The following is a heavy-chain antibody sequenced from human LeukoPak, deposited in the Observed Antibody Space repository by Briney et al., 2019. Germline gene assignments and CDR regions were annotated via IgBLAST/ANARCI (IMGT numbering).Heavy chain of an antibody. CDR1: GYPISSGYH. J-gene: IGHJ4*02. CDR3: AGASYDSSGAH. Sequence: SETLSLSCVVSGYPISSGYHWGWIRQPPGEGLEWIGSVYRSGSTYYNPSLKSRVTISVDTSKNQISLKVRSVTAADTAVYYCAGASYDSSGAHWGQGTLVTVSS. CDR2: VYRSGST. V-gene: IGHV4-38-2*01. D-gene: IGHD3-22*01.